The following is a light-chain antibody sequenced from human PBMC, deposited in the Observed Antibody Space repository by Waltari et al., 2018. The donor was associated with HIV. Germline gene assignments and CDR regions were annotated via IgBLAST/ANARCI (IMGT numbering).Light chain of an antibody. V-gene: IGLV4-69*01. Sequence: VLTQSPSASASLGDSVKLTRTLDSGHITYAIPWHQHRPEKGPRFLMKINSDGSHYKGDDIPDRFSGSSSGAERFLIISRVQSDDEADYYCQSWGAGGVFGGGTKLTVL. CDR3: QSWGAGGV. J-gene: IGLJ3*02. CDR2: INSDGSH. CDR1: SGHITYA.